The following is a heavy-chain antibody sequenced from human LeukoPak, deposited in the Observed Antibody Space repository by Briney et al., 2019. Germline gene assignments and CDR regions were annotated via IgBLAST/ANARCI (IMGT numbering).Heavy chain of an antibody. Sequence: SETLSLTCAVYGGSFSGYYWSWIRQPPGKGLEWIGEINHSGNTNYNPSLKSRVTISVDTSKNQFSLKLSSVTAADTAVYYCARDYSNYYFDYWGQGTLVTVSS. CDR2: INHSGNT. V-gene: IGHV4-34*01. CDR3: ARDYSNYYFDY. J-gene: IGHJ4*02. CDR1: GGSFSGYY. D-gene: IGHD4-11*01.